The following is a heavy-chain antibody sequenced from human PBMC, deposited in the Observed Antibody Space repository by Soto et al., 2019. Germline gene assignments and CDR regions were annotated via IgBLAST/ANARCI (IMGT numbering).Heavy chain of an antibody. V-gene: IGHV6-1*01. Sequence: QVQLQQSGPGLVKPSQTLSLTCAISGDSVSTNSVAWNWIRQSPSRGLEWLGRTFYRSRWYSDYADSVKGRININSDTSKNQFSLQLRSVTPEDTAVYYCARAGSTMYRLHPHFDYWGQGTLVTVAS. J-gene: IGHJ4*02. CDR2: TFYRSRWYS. CDR1: GDSVSTNSVA. D-gene: IGHD3-9*01. CDR3: ARAGSTMYRLHPHFDY.